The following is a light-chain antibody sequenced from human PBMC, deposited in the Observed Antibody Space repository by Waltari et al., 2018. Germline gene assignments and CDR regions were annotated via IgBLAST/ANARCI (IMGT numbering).Light chain of an antibody. CDR1: KSVLYSSNNKNY. CDR3: QQYYSTPHT. CDR2: WAS. J-gene: IGKJ2*01. V-gene: IGKV4-1*01. Sequence: EIVMTQSPDSLAVSLGERATINCKSSKSVLYSSNNKNYLAWYQQKPGQPPKLLIYWASTRESGVPDRFSGSGSGTDFTLTISSLQAEDVAVYYCQQYYSTPHTFGQGTKLEIK.